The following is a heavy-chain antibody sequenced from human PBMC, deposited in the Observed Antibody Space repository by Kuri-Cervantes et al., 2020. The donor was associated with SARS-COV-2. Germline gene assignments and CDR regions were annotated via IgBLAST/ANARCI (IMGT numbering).Heavy chain of an antibody. J-gene: IGHJ5*02. CDR1: DDSIGTNYY. CDR3: ARVGYCFGTRCVTYFDP. D-gene: IGHD2-2*03. CDR2: IHHSGNT. V-gene: IGHV4-38-2*02. Sequence: SETLSLTCTVSDDSIGTNYYWGWIRQPPGKGLEWIGIIHHSGNTHYNSSLMSRVTMSVDTFKNQFSLNLRSLTAADTAIYYCARVGYCFGTRCVTYFDPWGQGTLVTVSS.